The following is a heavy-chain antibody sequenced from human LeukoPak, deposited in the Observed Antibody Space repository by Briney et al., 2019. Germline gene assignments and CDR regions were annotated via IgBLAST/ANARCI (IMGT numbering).Heavy chain of an antibody. V-gene: IGHV4-59*01. Sequence: SETLSLICTFSGGSIISYYWSWLRQPPGKGLEGIGDIYYSGSTNYNPSLKSRVTISVDTSKNQFSLILTSVTAADPAVYYFSRAPVAHYGSESRFDYWGQGTMVTVSS. D-gene: IGHD3-10*01. J-gene: IGHJ4*02. CDR3: SRAPVAHYGSESRFDY. CDR1: GGSIISYY. CDR2: IYYSGST.